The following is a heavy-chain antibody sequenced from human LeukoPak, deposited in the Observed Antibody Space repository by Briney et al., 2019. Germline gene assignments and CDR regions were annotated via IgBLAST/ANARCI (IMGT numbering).Heavy chain of an antibody. V-gene: IGHV3-21*01. CDR1: GFTFSSYS. D-gene: IGHD3-3*01. J-gene: IGHJ4*02. Sequence: PGGSLRLSCAASGFTFSSYSMNWVRQAPGKGLEWVSSISSSSSYIYYADSVKGRFTISRDNAKNSLYLQMNSLRAEDTAVYYCARAQGTHTIFAGPGYWSQGTLVTVSS. CDR3: ARAQGTHTIFAGPGY. CDR2: ISSSSSYI.